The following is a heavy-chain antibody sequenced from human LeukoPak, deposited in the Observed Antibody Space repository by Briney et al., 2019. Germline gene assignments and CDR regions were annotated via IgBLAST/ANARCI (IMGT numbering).Heavy chain of an antibody. CDR3: VSVSSLTDLDY. V-gene: IGHV4-59*01. J-gene: IGHJ4*02. D-gene: IGHD5/OR15-5a*01. Sequence: SETLSLTCTVSGGSISSDYWCWIRQSPGKRLEWLAYLSRSGESGYNPSLQSRATISGDTSKNQFSLRLSSVTAADTAIYYCVSVSSLTDLDYWGQGTLVTV. CDR1: GGSISSDY. CDR2: LSRSGES.